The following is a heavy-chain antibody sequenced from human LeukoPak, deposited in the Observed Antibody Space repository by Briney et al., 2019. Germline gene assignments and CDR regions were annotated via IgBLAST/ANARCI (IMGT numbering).Heavy chain of an antibody. CDR2: IFYSGST. V-gene: IGHV4-61*01. D-gene: IGHD2-15*01. J-gene: IGHJ4*02. CDR3: ARDASGSSHFDF. CDR1: GGSISSSSYY. Sequence: SETLSLTCTVSGGSISSSSYYWGWIRQPPGKGLEWVGYIFYSGSTNYNPSLKSRVAMSVDTSKNEFSLQLNFVTAADTAVYYCARDASGSSHFDFWGQGTLVTVSS.